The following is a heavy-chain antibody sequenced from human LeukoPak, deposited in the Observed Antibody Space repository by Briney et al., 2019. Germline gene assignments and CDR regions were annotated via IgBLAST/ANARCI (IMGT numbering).Heavy chain of an antibody. Sequence: SETLSLTCTVSGGSISSSSYYWGWIRQPPGKGLEWIGSIYYSGSTYYNPSLKSRVTISVDTSKNQFSLKLSSVTAADTAVYYCARGSGSYWRYYYYYYYMDVWGKGTTVTVSS. D-gene: IGHD1-26*01. CDR2: IYYSGST. V-gene: IGHV4-39*07. CDR1: GGSISSSSYY. J-gene: IGHJ6*03. CDR3: ARGSGSYWRYYYYYYYMDV.